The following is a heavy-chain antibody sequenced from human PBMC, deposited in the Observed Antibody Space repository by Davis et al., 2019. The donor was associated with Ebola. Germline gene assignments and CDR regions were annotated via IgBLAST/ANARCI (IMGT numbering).Heavy chain of an antibody. D-gene: IGHD3-10*02. CDR3: ARHYVYDYYWGLDV. CDR2: IYTGGRT. V-gene: IGHV3-66*04. Sequence: GGSLRLSCAASGFRVSGPYMSWVRQAPGKGLEWVSVIYTGGRTYYTDSVKGRFTISRDNSKNTIYLQMNSLRAEDTAVYYCARHYVYDYYWGLDVWGQGTTVTVSS. J-gene: IGHJ6*02. CDR1: GFRVSGPY.